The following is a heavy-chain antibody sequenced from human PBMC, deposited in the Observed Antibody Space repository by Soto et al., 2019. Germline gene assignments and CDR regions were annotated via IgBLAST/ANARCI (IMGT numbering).Heavy chain of an antibody. CDR3: AKDGMVRGVTDYYGMDV. D-gene: IGHD3-10*01. CDR1: GFTFSSYG. Sequence: QVQLVESGGGVVQPGRSLRLSCAASGFTFSSYGMHWVRQAPGKGLEWVAVISYDGSNKYYADSVKGRFTISRDNSKNTLYLQMNSRRAEDTAVYYCAKDGMVRGVTDYYGMDVWGQGTTVTVSS. V-gene: IGHV3-30*18. J-gene: IGHJ6*02. CDR2: ISYDGSNK.